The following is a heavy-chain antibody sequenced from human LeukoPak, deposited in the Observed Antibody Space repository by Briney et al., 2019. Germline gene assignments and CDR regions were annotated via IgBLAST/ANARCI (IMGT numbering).Heavy chain of an antibody. Sequence: SETLSLTCSVSGYSISSGYYWGWIRQPPGKGLEWIGSIYHSGSTHYNPSLKSRVTISVDMSKNQVSLKLTSVTAADTAVYYCTREVRSAWASFDPWGQGTLVTVSS. CDR3: TREVRSAWASFDP. V-gene: IGHV4-38-2*02. CDR2: IYHSGST. J-gene: IGHJ5*02. CDR1: GYSISSGYY. D-gene: IGHD1-26*01.